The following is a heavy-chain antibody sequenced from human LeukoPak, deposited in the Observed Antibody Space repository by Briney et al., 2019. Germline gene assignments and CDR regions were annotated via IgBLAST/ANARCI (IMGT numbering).Heavy chain of an antibody. D-gene: IGHD2-2*01. CDR1: GFTFSSYG. V-gene: IGHV3-30*18. J-gene: IGHJ6*02. Sequence: GRSLRLSCAASGFTFSSYGMHWVRQAPGKGLEWVAVISNDGSNKYYADSVKGRFTISRDNSKNTLYLQMNSLRAEDTAVYYCAKDHCSSTSCYYYYYGMDVWGQGTTVTVSS. CDR3: AKDHCSSTSCYYYYYGMDV. CDR2: ISNDGSNK.